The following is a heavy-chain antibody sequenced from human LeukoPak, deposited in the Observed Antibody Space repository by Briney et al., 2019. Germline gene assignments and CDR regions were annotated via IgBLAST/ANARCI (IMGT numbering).Heavy chain of an antibody. CDR3: ARDDPSGSYIDY. Sequence: GGSLRLSCAASGFTVTTNYITWVRQAPGKGREWLSVIYSGGTTYYADSVKGRFTISRDNSKNTLYLQVNSLRAEDTAVYYCARDDPSGSYIDYWGQGTLVTVSS. CDR1: GFTVTTNY. V-gene: IGHV3-66*01. D-gene: IGHD1-26*01. CDR2: IYSGGTT. J-gene: IGHJ4*02.